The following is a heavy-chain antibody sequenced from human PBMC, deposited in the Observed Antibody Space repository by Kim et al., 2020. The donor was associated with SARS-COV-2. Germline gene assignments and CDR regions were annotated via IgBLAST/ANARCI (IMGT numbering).Heavy chain of an antibody. V-gene: IGHV3-74*01. D-gene: IGHD3-16*02. CDR3: ARGHLGELSSNDY. J-gene: IGHJ4*02. CDR2: SNSDGSRI. CDR1: GFSFSSYW. Sequence: GGSLRLSCTASGFSFSSYWMHWVRQAPGKGLVWVSRSNSDGSRISYADSVKGRFTISRDNAKNTLYLQMNSLRAEDTAVYYCARGHLGELSSNDYWGQGTLVTVSS.